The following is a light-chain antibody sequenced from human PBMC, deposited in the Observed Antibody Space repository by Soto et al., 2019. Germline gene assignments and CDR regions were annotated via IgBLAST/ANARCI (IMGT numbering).Light chain of an antibody. V-gene: IGLV2-8*01. CDR3: KSYAGSNTYV. J-gene: IGLJ1*01. Sequence: QSVLTQPASVSGSPGQSITISCTGTSSDVGLYDYVSWYQQHPGKAPQLMIYAVSNRPSGVPDRFSGSKSGNTASLTVSGLQAADEADYFCKSYAGSNTYVFGSGTKVTVL. CDR2: AVS. CDR1: SSDVGLYDY.